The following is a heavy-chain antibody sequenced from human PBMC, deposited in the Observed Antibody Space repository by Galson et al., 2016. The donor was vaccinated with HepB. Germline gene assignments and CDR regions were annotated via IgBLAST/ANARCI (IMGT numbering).Heavy chain of an antibody. CDR3: ASGTVAGADYFDY. D-gene: IGHD6-19*01. CDR2: INPSGGRA. J-gene: IGHJ4*02. Sequence: SVKVSCKASGYTFTNYYVHWVRQAPGQGLEWMGIINPSGGRATYAQKFQGRITMTGDTSTSTFYMELSSLRSEDTAVYYCASGTVAGADYFDYWGQGTLVTVSS. CDR1: GYTFTNYY. V-gene: IGHV1-46*01.